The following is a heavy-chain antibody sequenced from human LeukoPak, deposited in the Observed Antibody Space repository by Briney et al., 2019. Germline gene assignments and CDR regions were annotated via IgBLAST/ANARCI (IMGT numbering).Heavy chain of an antibody. CDR3: AKAGYSTSWYYLDF. J-gene: IGHJ4*02. Sequence: XXXVRXAXXXXXXWVXFIRFDGGNEIYGDSVKGRFTISRDDSKDTLYLQMNSLSAEDTAVYFCAKAGYSTSWYYLDFWGQGTLVTVSS. D-gene: IGHD6-13*01. CDR2: IRFDGGNE. V-gene: IGHV3-30*02.